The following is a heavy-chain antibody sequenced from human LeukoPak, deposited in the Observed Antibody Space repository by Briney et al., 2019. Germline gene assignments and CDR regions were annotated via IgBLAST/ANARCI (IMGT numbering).Heavy chain of an antibody. V-gene: IGHV3-7*01. D-gene: IGHD1-1*01. J-gene: IGHJ4*02. CDR3: AKDSGTTLRSYFDY. Sequence: GGSLRLSCAASGFIFSTYWMMWARQAPGKGLEWVANMKGDGSEIHYVGSVKGRFTISRDNSKNTLYLQMNSLRAEDTAVYYCAKDSGTTLRSYFDYWGQGTLVTVSS. CDR2: MKGDGSEI. CDR1: GFIFSTYW.